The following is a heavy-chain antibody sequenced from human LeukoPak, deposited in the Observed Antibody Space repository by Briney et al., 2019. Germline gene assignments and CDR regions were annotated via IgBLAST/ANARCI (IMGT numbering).Heavy chain of an antibody. V-gene: IGHV2-70*11. CDR3: Y. J-gene: IGHJ4*02. Sequence: LRLSCAASGFTVSSNYMSWVRQAPGKALVWLARIDWDDDEYYSTSLKTRLTISKDTSRNQVVLTMTNMDPVDTGTYNDYWGQGTLVTVSS. CDR2: IDWDDDE. CDR1: GFTVSSNY.